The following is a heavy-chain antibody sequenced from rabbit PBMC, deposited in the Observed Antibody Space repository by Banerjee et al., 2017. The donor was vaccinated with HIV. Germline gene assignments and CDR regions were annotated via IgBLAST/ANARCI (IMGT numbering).Heavy chain of an antibody. Sequence: QEQLVESGGGLVQPGGSLKLSCKASGFDFSSYGVSWVRQAPGKGLELIACIDTNSDSTSYASWAKGRFTISKTSSTTVTLQMTSLTAADTATYFCARDAGIRSGYAFDLWGQGTLVTVS. CDR2: IDTNSDST. J-gene: IGHJ4*01. V-gene: IGHV1S45*01. CDR3: ARDAGIRSGYAFDL. CDR1: GFDFSSYG. D-gene: IGHD4-2*01.